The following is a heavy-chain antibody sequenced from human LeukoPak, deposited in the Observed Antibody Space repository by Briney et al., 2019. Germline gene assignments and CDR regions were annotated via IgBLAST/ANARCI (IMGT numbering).Heavy chain of an antibody. J-gene: IGHJ4*02. D-gene: IGHD3-22*01. CDR1: GFSFSTYW. CDR2: IKQDGSEK. CDR3: VRGKGYYEI. V-gene: IGHV3-7*01. Sequence: GGSLRLSCAASGFSFSTYWMSWVRQAPGKSPEWMANIKQDGSEKYYVDSVKGRFTISRDNAKNSLFLQMNSLRAEDTAMYYCVRGKGYYEIRGQGTLVTVSS.